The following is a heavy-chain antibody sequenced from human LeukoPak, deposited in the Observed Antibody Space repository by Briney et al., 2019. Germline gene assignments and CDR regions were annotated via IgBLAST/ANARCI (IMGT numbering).Heavy chain of an antibody. CDR3: ARTPTYCGGDCYYFDP. V-gene: IGHV4-30-2*01. CDR2: IHHTGST. D-gene: IGHD2-21*02. J-gene: IGHJ5*02. CDR1: GGSISSSGYS. Sequence: SQTLSLTCAVSGGSISSSGYSWSGIRQPPGKGLEWIGYIHHTGSTYYNPSLKSRVTISVDRSKNQFSLKLSSVTAADTAMYFCARTPTYCGGDCYYFDPWGQGTLVTVSS.